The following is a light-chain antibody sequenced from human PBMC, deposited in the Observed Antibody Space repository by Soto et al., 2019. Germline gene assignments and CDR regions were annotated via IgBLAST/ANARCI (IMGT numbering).Light chain of an antibody. CDR3: MQALQVPWT. CDR1: QSLLHSNGYNY. Sequence: DIVMTQSPLSLPVTPGEPASISCRSSQSLLHSNGYNYLDWYLQKPGQSPQLLIYLGSSRASGVPDRFSGSGSGTDFTLKNSRVEAEDVGVYYCMQALQVPWTFGQGTKLEIK. V-gene: IGKV2-28*01. CDR2: LGS. J-gene: IGKJ2*02.